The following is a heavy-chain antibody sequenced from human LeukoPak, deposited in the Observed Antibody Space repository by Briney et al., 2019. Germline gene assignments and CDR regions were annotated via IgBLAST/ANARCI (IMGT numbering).Heavy chain of an antibody. V-gene: IGHV3-21*01. CDR2: MSSGSRYI. D-gene: IGHD3-3*01. Sequence: GGSLRVSCAASGFTFSSYSMTWVRQAPGKGLEWISSMSSGSRYIYYADSVRGRFTISRDNAKNSLSLLMNSLGAEDTAVYYCARDRPTGASRLFVVQWGQGTLVTVSS. J-gene: IGHJ4*02. CDR3: ARDRPTGASRLFVVQ. CDR1: GFTFSSYS.